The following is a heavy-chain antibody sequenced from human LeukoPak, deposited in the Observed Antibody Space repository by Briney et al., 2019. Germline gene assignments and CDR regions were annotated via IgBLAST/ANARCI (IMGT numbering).Heavy chain of an antibody. CDR3: ARSASGWGFDD. Sequence: GESLRISCQGSGYSFTTYWIGWVRQMSGKGLEWMGIIYPGVSDTRYSLSFQGQVTISADKSISTAYLQWSSMKASDSAMYYCARSASGWGFDDWGQGTLVTVSS. J-gene: IGHJ4*02. CDR2: IYPGVSDT. CDR1: GYSFTTYW. D-gene: IGHD6-19*01. V-gene: IGHV5-51*01.